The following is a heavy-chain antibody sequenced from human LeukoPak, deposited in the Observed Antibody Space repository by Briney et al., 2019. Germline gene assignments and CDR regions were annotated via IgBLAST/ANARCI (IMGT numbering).Heavy chain of an antibody. Sequence: GGSLRLSCEASGFTSSGYCMHWIRQAPGKGLEWLSYISKSGGTIYYADSVKGRFTISRDNAKNTVHLQMNSLRADDTAVYYCARDRNYGAYFDYWGQGTLVTVSS. CDR1: GFTSSGYC. D-gene: IGHD3-10*01. CDR2: ISKSGGTI. CDR3: ARDRNYGAYFDY. V-gene: IGHV3-11*01. J-gene: IGHJ4*02.